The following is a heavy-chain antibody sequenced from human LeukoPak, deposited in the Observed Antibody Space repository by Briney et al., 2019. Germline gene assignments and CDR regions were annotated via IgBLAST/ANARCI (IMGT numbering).Heavy chain of an antibody. Sequence: GGSLRLSGAASGFTFSSYWMHWVRQAPGKGLEWVSAISGSGGSTYYADSVKGRFTISRDNSKNTLYLQMNSLRAEDTAVHYCAKRSSGWYYFDYWGQGTLVTVSS. CDR1: GFTFSSYW. CDR3: AKRSSGWYYFDY. CDR2: ISGSGGST. V-gene: IGHV3-23*01. D-gene: IGHD6-19*01. J-gene: IGHJ4*02.